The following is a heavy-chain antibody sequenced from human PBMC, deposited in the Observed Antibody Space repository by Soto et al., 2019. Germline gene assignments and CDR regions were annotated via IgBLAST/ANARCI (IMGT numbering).Heavy chain of an antibody. CDR3: AREGGGSSSWYYFDY. Sequence: SVKVSCKASGGTFSSYSISWGRQAPGQGLEWMGGIIPIFGTANYAQKFQGRVTITADESTSTAYMELSSLRSEDTAVYYCAREGGGSSSWYYFDYWGQGTLVTVSP. CDR1: GGTFSSYS. D-gene: IGHD6-13*01. V-gene: IGHV1-69*13. CDR2: IIPIFGTA. J-gene: IGHJ4*02.